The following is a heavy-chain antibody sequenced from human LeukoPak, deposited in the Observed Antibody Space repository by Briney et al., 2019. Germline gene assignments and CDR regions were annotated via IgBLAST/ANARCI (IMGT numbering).Heavy chain of an antibody. J-gene: IGHJ4*02. Sequence: GGSLRLSCAASGFTFSSYGMHWVRQAPGKGLEWVAVISYDGSNKYYADSVKGRFTISRDNSKNTLYLQMNSLRAEDTAVYYCAKAGRINAYYFDYWGQGTLVTVSS. CDR1: GFTFSSYG. CDR2: ISYDGSNK. V-gene: IGHV3-30*18. CDR3: AKAGRINAYYFDY.